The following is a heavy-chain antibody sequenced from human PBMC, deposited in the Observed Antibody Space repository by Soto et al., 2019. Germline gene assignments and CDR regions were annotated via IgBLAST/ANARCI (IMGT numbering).Heavy chain of an antibody. V-gene: IGHV2-5*01. CDR3: THRSSLPLYGTIGYIFDY. J-gene: IGHJ4*02. CDR2: IYWNDDN. Sequence: SGPTLVNPRQTLTLTCVFSGFSLSTTGEGVAWIRQPPGKALEWLALIYWNDDNRYSPSLKSRLTVTKDTSKNRVVLTMTNIASVETATYFCTHRSSLPLYGTIGYIFDYWVQGRLVTVSS. D-gene: IGHD5-18*01. CDR1: GFSLSTTGEG.